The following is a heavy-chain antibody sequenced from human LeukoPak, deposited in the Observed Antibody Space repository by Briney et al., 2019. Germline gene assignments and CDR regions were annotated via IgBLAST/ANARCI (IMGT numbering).Heavy chain of an antibody. D-gene: IGHD4-17*01. J-gene: IGHJ4*02. CDR2: ISGSGGST. Sequence: PGGSLRLSCAASGFTFSSYAMSWVRQAPGKGLQWVSAISGSGGSTYYADSVKGRFTISRDNSKNTLYLQMNSLRAEDTAVYYCAKAMTTVTTKAPNFDYWGQGTLVTVCS. CDR1: GFTFSSYA. CDR3: AKAMTTVTTKAPNFDY. V-gene: IGHV3-23*01.